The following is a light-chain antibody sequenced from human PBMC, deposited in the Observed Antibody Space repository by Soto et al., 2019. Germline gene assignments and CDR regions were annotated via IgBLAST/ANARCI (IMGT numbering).Light chain of an antibody. CDR2: GAY. J-gene: IGKJ1*01. CDR3: QQYGSSGT. CDR1: KSVSNKY. Sequence: EIVLTQSPGTLPVSLGDRATLASRASKSVSNKYLAWYQQKPGKAPRLLIYGAYNRATGIPDRFSGSGSGTDFTLTISRLEPEDFAVYYCQQYGSSGTFGQGTKVDIK. V-gene: IGKV3-20*01.